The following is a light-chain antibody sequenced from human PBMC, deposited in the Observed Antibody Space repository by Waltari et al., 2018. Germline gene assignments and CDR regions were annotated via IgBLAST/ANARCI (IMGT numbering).Light chain of an antibody. CDR2: QGT. CDR3: CSYAGTWL. J-gene: IGLJ3*02. V-gene: IGLV2-23*01. CDR1: NNDVGTYDL. Sequence: QPASMSASPGQSITISCTATNNDVGTYDLVSWYQQPPGRAPKLLIFQGTKRPSEVSGRFSGSKFADTASLTISGLQPEDEADYYCCSYAGTWLFGGGTKVTVL.